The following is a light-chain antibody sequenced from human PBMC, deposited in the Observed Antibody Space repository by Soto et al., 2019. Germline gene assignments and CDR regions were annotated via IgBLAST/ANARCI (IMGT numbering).Light chain of an antibody. Sequence: SVLTQPPSVSGAPGQRVTISCTGSSSNFGAGNDVQWYQQLPGTAPKLLSFGNNNRPSGVPDRFSGSKSGTSASLAISGLQAEDEADYYCQSYDSSLRGYVFGTGTQLTVL. J-gene: IGLJ7*01. CDR3: QSYDSSLRGYV. CDR2: GNN. CDR1: SSNFGAGND. V-gene: IGLV1-40*01.